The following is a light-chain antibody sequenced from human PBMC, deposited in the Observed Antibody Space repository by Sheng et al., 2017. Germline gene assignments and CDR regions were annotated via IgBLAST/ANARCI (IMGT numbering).Light chain of an antibody. Sequence: QSVLTQPPSASGTPGQRVTISCSGSSSNIGSNYVYWYQQLPGTAPKLLIYRNNQRPSGVPDRFSGSKSGTSASLAISGLRSEDEADYYCXAWDDSLRGVFGGGTKADRP. V-gene: IGLV1-47*01. J-gene: IGLJ3*02. CDR2: RNN. CDR3: XAWDDSLRGV. CDR1: SSNIGSNY.